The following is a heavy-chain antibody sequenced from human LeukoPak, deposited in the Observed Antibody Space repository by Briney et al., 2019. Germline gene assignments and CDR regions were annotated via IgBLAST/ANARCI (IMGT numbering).Heavy chain of an antibody. CDR1: GGSFSGYY. D-gene: IGHD3-22*01. Sequence: SETLSLTCAVYGGSFSGYYWSWIRQPPGKGLEWIGEINHSGSTYYNPSLKSRVTISVDSSKIQFSLKLTSVTAADTAVYYCATLGEYYDSSGYYYNWGQGTLVTVSS. V-gene: IGHV4-34*01. CDR3: ATLGEYYDSSGYYYN. J-gene: IGHJ4*02. CDR2: INHSGST.